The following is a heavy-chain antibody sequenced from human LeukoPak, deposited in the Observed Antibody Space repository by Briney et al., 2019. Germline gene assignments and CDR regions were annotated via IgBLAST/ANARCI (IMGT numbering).Heavy chain of an antibody. J-gene: IGHJ4*02. CDR3: AREPYYYDSSGYYYNY. CDR1: GGTFSIYA. CDR2: IIPIFGTA. V-gene: IGHV1-69*13. Sequence: SVKVSCKASGGTFSIYAISWVRQAPGQGLEWMGGIIPIFGTANYAQKFQGRVTITADESTSTAYMELSSLRSEDTAVYYCAREPYYYDSSGYYYNYWGQGTLVTVSS. D-gene: IGHD3-22*01.